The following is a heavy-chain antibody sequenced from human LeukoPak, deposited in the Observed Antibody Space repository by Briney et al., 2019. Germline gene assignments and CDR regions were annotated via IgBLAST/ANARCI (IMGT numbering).Heavy chain of an antibody. Sequence: GGSLSLPCAASIFNLNNLWMTWFRQAPGKGLQWVANIKEDGSEKNYLDSVKGRFTISRDNAKNSLYLQMNSLRAEDTAVYYCAAFDIWGQGTMVTVSS. CDR3: AAFDI. V-gene: IGHV3-7*01. CDR2: IKEDGSEK. CDR1: IFNLNNLW. J-gene: IGHJ3*02.